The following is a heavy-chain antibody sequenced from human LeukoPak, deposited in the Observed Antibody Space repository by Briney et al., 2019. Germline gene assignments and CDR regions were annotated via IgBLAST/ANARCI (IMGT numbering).Heavy chain of an antibody. CDR2: IHDSGST. J-gene: IGHJ5*02. CDR3: ARSVVIIATGWFDP. V-gene: IGHV4-59*01. CDR1: GVSISGYY. Sequence: SETLSLTCTVSGVSISGYYWSWIRHPPGKGLQWIAYIHDSGSTNYNPPLKSRATISLDTSKNQISLSLASVTAGDTAVYYCARSVVIIATGWFDPWGQGTLVTVSS. D-gene: IGHD2-21*01.